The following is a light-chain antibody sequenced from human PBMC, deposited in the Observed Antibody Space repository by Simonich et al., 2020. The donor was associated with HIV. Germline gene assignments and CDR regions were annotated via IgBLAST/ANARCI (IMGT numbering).Light chain of an antibody. J-gene: IGKJ2*01. Sequence: EIVLTQSPGTLSLSPGERPTLSCRASQSVSSDLAWYQQKPGQPPRLLIYGASTRATGIPARFSGSGSGTEFTLTISSMQSEDFVIYYCQQYNTWPLLFGQGTKLEIK. CDR2: GAS. CDR3: QQYNTWPLL. V-gene: IGKV3-15*01. CDR1: QSVSSD.